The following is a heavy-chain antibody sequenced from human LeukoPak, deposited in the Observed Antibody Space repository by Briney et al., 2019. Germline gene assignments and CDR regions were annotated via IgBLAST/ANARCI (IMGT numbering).Heavy chain of an antibody. CDR1: GYSISSGFY. Sequence: SETLSLTRTVSGYSISSGFYWGWIRQPPGKGLEWIGSIYHSGSTYFNPSLKSRVTISVDTSNNQFSLKLSSVTAADAAVYYCAREVLATVTTFWFDLWGQGTLVTVSS. J-gene: IGHJ4*02. V-gene: IGHV4-38-2*02. CDR3: AREVLATVTTFWFDL. D-gene: IGHD4-17*01. CDR2: IYHSGST.